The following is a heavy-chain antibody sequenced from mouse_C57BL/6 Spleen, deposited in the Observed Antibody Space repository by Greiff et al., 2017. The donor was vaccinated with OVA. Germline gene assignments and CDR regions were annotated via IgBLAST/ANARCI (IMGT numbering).Heavy chain of an antibody. V-gene: IGHV1-50*01. Sequence: VQLQQPGAELVKPGASVKLSCKASGYTFTSYWMQWVKQRPGQGLEWIGEIDPSDSYTNYNQKFKGKATLTVDTSSSTAYMQLSSLTSEDSAVYYCARGWSGDYFDYWGQGTTLTVSS. CDR3: ARGWSGDYFDY. J-gene: IGHJ2*01. CDR2: IDPSDSYT. D-gene: IGHD2-3*01. CDR1: GYTFTSYW.